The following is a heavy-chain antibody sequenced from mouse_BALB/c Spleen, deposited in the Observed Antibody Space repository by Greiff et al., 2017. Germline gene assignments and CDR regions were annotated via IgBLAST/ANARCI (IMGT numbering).Heavy chain of an antibody. V-gene: IGHV2-3*01. D-gene: IGHD2-4*01. J-gene: IGHJ3*01. CDR1: GFSLTSYG. CDR2: IWGDGST. CDR3: AKPSYDHDRSWFAY. Sequence: VKLVESGPGLVAPSQSLSITCTVSGFSLTSYGVSWVRQPPGKGLEWLGVIWGDGSTNYHSALISRLSISKDNSKSQVFLKLNSLQTDDTATYYCAKPSYDHDRSWFAYWGQGTLVTVSA.